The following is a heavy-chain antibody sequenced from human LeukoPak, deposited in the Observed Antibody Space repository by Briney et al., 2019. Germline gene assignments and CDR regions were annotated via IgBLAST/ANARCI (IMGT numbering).Heavy chain of an antibody. Sequence: PGGSLRLSCAVSGFTVSSNYMSWVRQAPGKGLEWVSVIYSGGNTDYVDSVKGRFTISRDNSKNTLYLQMNSLRAEVTAVYFCARWYVVVAAFDYWGQGTLVTVSS. J-gene: IGHJ4*02. D-gene: IGHD2-21*02. V-gene: IGHV3-66*02. CDR2: IYSGGNT. CDR3: ARWYVVVAAFDY. CDR1: GFTVSSNY.